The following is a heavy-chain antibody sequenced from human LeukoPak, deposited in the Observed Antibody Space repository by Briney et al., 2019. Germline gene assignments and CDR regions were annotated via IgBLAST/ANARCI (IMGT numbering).Heavy chain of an antibody. Sequence: SETLSLTCTVSGDSMHSYYWSWIRQSPDKGLEWIGRAYSGVNAYYNPSLQSRVTISVDKSNNQFSLDLTSVTAADTALYYCAREKSGTLTRAYYYIDVWGKGITVTVSS. CDR3: AREKSGTLTRAYYYIDV. D-gene: IGHD1-26*01. CDR1: GDSMHSYY. CDR2: AYSGVNA. J-gene: IGHJ6*03. V-gene: IGHV4-4*07.